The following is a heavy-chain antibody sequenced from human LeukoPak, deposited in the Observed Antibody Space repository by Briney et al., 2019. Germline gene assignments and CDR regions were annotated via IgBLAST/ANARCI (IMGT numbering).Heavy chain of an antibody. V-gene: IGHV4-34*01. J-gene: IGHJ4*02. D-gene: IGHD2-2*02. Sequence: SETLSLTCAVYGGSSSGYYWSWIRQPPGKGLEWIGEINHSGSTNYNPSLKSRVTISVDTSKNQFSLKLSSVTAADTAVYYCARGLTYTEYYFGYWGQGTLVTVSS. CDR2: INHSGST. CDR3: ARGLTYTEYYFGY. CDR1: GGSSSGYY.